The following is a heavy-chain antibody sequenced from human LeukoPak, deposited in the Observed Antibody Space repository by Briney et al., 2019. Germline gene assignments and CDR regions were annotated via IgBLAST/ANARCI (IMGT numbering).Heavy chain of an antibody. D-gene: IGHD2/OR15-2a*01. CDR2: ISPSGGST. J-gene: IGHJ5*02. V-gene: IGHV1-46*01. CDR3: ARSLWAIQFPHNWFDP. Sequence: ASVKVSCKAFGYTFTSNYMHWVRQAPGQGPEWMGVISPSGGSTTYAQKFQGRVTLTRDMSTSTDYLELSSLRSEDTAVYYCARSLWAIQFPHNWFDPWGQGTLVTVSS. CDR1: GYTFTSNY.